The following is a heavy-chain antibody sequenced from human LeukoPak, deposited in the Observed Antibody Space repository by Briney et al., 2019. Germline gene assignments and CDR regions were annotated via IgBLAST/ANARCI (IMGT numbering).Heavy chain of an antibody. Sequence: GGSLRLSCPASGFIFSDYYMSWIRQAPGKGLDWVGRIKSKTDGGTTHYAAPVKDRFTISRDDSKNTLYLQLNSLKTEDTAVYYCTTDYYGSGSYPDAFDIWGRGKMVTVSS. D-gene: IGHD3-10*01. CDR2: IKSKTDGGTT. CDR1: GFIFSDYY. CDR3: TTDYYGSGSYPDAFDI. J-gene: IGHJ3*02. V-gene: IGHV3-15*01.